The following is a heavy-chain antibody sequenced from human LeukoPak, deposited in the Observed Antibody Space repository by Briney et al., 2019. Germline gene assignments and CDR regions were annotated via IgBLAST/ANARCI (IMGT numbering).Heavy chain of an antibody. J-gene: IGHJ5*02. D-gene: IGHD3-9*01. V-gene: IGHV3-21*01. CDR2: ISSGGIYI. CDR3: ASLEYYDILTGDNWFDP. CDR1: GFTFSRYS. Sequence: GGSLRLSCAASGFTFSRYSMNWVRQAPGKGLEWVSSISSGGIYIYYADSVKGRFTIYRDNAKNSLFLRMNSLRAEDTAVYYCASLEYYDILTGDNWFDPWGQGTLVTVSS.